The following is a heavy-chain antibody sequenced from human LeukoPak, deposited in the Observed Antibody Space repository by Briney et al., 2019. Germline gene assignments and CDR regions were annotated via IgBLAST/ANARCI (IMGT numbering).Heavy chain of an antibody. Sequence: PSETLSLTCAVYGGSFSGYYWSWIRQPPGKGLEWIGEINHSGSTNYNPSLKSRVTISVDTSKNQFSLKLSSVTAADTAVYYCARRIQLWLRLGYYFDYWGQGTLVTVSS. V-gene: IGHV4-34*01. CDR1: GGSFSGYY. J-gene: IGHJ4*02. CDR2: INHSGST. CDR3: ARRIQLWLRLGYYFDY. D-gene: IGHD5-18*01.